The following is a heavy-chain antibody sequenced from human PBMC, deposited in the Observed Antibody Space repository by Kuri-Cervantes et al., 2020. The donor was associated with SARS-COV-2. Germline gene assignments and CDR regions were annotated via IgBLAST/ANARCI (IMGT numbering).Heavy chain of an antibody. CDR3: ARDRYSSSWYFVSAFDI. Sequence: GGSLRLSCAASGFTFSSYWMSWVRQAPGKGREWVANIKQDGSEKYYVDSVKGRFTISRDNAKNSLYLQMNSLRAEDTAVYYCARDRYSSSWYFVSAFDIWGQGTTVTVSS. D-gene: IGHD6-13*01. CDR2: IKQDGSEK. CDR1: GFTFSSYW. V-gene: IGHV3-7*01. J-gene: IGHJ3*02.